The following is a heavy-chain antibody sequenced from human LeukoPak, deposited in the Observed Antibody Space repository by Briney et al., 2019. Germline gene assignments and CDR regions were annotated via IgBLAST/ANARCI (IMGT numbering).Heavy chain of an antibody. D-gene: IGHD6-6*01. CDR2: ISYDGSNK. Sequence: GRSLRLSCAASGFTFSSYGMHWVRQAPGKGLEWVAVISYDGSNKYYADSVKGRFTISRDNSKNTLYLQMNSLRAEDTAVYYCAKLPFPRSSGPGGVFDIWGKGKMVTVSS. CDR3: AKLPFPRSSGPGGVFDI. V-gene: IGHV3-30*18. J-gene: IGHJ3*02. CDR1: GFTFSSYG.